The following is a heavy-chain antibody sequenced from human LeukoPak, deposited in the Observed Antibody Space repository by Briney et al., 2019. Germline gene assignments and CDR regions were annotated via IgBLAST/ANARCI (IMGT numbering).Heavy chain of an antibody. CDR3: ATDLVVGATYWFDP. V-gene: IGHV1-24*01. CDR2: FDPEDGET. J-gene: IGHJ5*02. CDR1: GYTLTELS. Sequence: ASVKVSCKVSGYTLTELSMHWVRQAPGKGLEWMGGFDPEDGETIYAQKFQGRVTMTEDTSTDTAYMELSSLRSEDTAVYYCATDLVVGATYWFDPWGQGTLVTVSS. D-gene: IGHD1-26*01.